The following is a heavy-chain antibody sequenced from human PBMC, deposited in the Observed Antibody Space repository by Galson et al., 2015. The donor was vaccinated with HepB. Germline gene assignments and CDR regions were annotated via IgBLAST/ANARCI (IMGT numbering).Heavy chain of an antibody. Sequence: QSGAEVKKPGESLKISCKGSGYSFTSYWIGWVRQMPGKGLEWMGIIYPGDSDTRYSPSFQGQVTISADKSISTASLQWSSLKASDTALYYWPRLVPSAIEGGSPPHYWGPGSLVTVSS. CDR1: GYSFTSYW. D-gene: IGHD3-16*01. CDR2: IYPGDSDT. V-gene: IGHV5-51*01. CDR3: PRLVPSAIEGGSPPHY. J-gene: IGHJ4*02.